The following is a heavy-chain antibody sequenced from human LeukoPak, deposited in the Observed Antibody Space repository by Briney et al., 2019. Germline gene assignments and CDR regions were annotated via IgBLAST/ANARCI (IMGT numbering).Heavy chain of an antibody. V-gene: IGHV1-2*02. Sequence: ASVTVSCKPSGYTFTAYYIHWVRQAPGQGLEWMGWINPKSGGTNSAQNFQGRVTMTRDTSISTAYMELSRLRSDDTAVYYCARGTGSSWFDPWGQGTLVTVSS. D-gene: IGHD3/OR15-3a*01. CDR1: GYTFTAYY. J-gene: IGHJ5*02. CDR2: INPKSGGT. CDR3: ARGTGSSWFDP.